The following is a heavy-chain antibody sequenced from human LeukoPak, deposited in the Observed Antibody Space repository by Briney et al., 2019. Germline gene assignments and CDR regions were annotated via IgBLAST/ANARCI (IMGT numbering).Heavy chain of an antibody. V-gene: IGHV3-30*02. D-gene: IGHD1-26*01. J-gene: IGHJ3*02. CDR3: AKDRSYRELSDAFDI. Sequence: PGRSLRLSCAASGFTFSSYGMHWVRQAPGKGLEWVAFIRYDGSNKYYADSVKGRFTISRDNSKNTLYLQMNSLRAEDTAVYYCAKDRSYRELSDAFDIWGQGTMVTVSS. CDR1: GFTFSSYG. CDR2: IRYDGSNK.